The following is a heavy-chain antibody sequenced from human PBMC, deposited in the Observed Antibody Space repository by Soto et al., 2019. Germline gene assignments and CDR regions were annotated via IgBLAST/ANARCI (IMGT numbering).Heavy chain of an antibody. V-gene: IGHV5-10-1*01. Sequence: PGESLKISCKGSGYSFTSYWISWVRQMPGEGLEWMGKIDPRDSYTEYSPPFQGHVTISVEKSISTAYLQWSSLEASDTAIYYCARHSYTSAANYDHHYGMDVWGQGTTVTVSS. CDR3: ARHSYTSAANYDHHYGMDV. D-gene: IGHD6-19*01. CDR2: IDPRDSYT. J-gene: IGHJ6*02. CDR1: GYSFTSYW.